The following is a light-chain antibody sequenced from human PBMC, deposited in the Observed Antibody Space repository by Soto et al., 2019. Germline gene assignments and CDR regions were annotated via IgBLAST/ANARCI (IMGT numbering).Light chain of an antibody. CDR1: QSVGTY. CDR3: EQRNDWPIT. V-gene: IGKV3-11*01. Sequence: EFVLTQSPATLSLSPGERATLSCRDSQSVGTYLVWYKHKPGQAPRLLIYAASKRATGIPARFSGSGSGSDFTLSVSRLEPEDFAVYVGEQRNDWPITFGQGTRLDMK. J-gene: IGKJ5*01. CDR2: AAS.